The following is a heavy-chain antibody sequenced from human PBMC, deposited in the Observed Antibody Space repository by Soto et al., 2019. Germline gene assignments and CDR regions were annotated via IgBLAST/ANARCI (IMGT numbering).Heavy chain of an antibody. D-gene: IGHD2-2*01. CDR2: INTNTGNP. Sequence: QVQLVQSGSELKKPGASVKVSCKASGYTFTSYAMNWVRQAPGQGLEWMGWINTNTGNPTYAKGFTGRFGFSVDTSVRMAHLPICSLKAEDTAVYYCARDNDQLLPDYWGQGTLVTVSS. V-gene: IGHV7-4-1*01. CDR3: ARDNDQLLPDY. J-gene: IGHJ4*02. CDR1: GYTFTSYA.